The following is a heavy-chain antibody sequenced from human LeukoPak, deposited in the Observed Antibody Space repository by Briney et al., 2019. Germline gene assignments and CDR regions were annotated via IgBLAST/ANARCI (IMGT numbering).Heavy chain of an antibody. J-gene: IGHJ5*02. D-gene: IGHD1-1*01. CDR2: IKRDGSQK. CDR1: GFSFSSNW. CDR3: ARLGLEVGGPNWFDP. V-gene: IGHV3-7*01. Sequence: QTGGSLRLSCAAPGFSFSSNWMGWVRQAPGKGLEWVAHIKRDGSQKYYLDSVKGRCTISRDNAKNSLYLQMNSLRVEDTAVYYCARLGLEVGGPNWFDPWGQGTLVTVSS.